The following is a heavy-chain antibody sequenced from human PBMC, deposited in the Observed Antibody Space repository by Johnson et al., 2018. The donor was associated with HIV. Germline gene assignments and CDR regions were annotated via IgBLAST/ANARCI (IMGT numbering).Heavy chain of an antibody. J-gene: IGHJ3*02. D-gene: IGHD6-19*01. CDR1: GFSFSSYW. CDR3: AREPGLVAAFDI. V-gene: IGHV3-7*01. Sequence: VQLVESGGGLVQPGGSLRLSCAASGFSFSSYWMSWVRQAPGKGLAWVANINRDGSEKYYVDSVKGRFTISRDNTNNSLYLQMNSLRAEDTAVYYCAREPGLVAAFDIWGQGTMVTVSS. CDR2: INRDGSEK.